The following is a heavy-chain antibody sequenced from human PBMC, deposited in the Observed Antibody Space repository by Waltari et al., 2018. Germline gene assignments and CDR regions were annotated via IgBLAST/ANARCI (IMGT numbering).Heavy chain of an antibody. J-gene: IGHJ4*02. D-gene: IGHD1-26*01. V-gene: IGHV3-21*01. CDR1: GFTFSSYS. CDR2: IRSSSSYI. CDR3: ANSGSYYMLFDY. Sequence: VQLVESGGGLVKPGGSLRLSCAASGFTFSSYSMNWVRQAPGKGLEWVASIRSSSSYIYYADSVKGRFTISRDNAKNSLYLQMNSLRAEDTAVYYCANSGSYYMLFDYWGQGTLVTVSS.